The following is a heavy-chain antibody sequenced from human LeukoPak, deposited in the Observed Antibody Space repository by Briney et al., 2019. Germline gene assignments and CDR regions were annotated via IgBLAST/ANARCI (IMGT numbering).Heavy chain of an antibody. V-gene: IGHV6-1*01. CDR1: GDTISNSNDA. D-gene: IGHD2-21*02. Sequence: SQTLSLTCVISGDTISNSNDAWNRIRQSPSRGLEWLGRTYYRSKWYNDYAVSVKSRITINPDTSKNQFSLQLNSVTPEDTAVYYCAKTTVAATAVDKYDVFDTWGQGKMVTVSS. CDR3: AKTTVAATAVDKYDVFDT. CDR2: TYYRSKWYN. J-gene: IGHJ3*02.